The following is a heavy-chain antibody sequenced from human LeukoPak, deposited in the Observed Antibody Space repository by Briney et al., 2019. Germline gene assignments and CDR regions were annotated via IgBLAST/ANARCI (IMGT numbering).Heavy chain of an antibody. V-gene: IGHV4-39*07. J-gene: IGHJ6*03. D-gene: IGHD3-10*01. CDR2: IYYSGST. Sequence: SETLSLTCTVSGGSISSSSYYRGWIRQPPGKGLEWIGSIYYSGSTYYNPSLKSRVTISVDTSKNQFSLKLSSVTAADTAVYYCARRRYYGSGSYNYYMDVWGKGTTVTISS. CDR1: GGSISSSSYY. CDR3: ARRRYYGSGSYNYYMDV.